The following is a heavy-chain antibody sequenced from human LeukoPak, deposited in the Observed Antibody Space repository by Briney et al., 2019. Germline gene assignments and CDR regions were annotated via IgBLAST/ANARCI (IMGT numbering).Heavy chain of an antibody. J-gene: IGHJ4*02. V-gene: IGHV1-2*02. CDR3: ARDLLSVAATPDY. CDR1: GYTFTGYY. D-gene: IGHD2-2*01. CDR2: INPNSGGT. Sequence: ASVKASCKASGYTFTGYYMHWVRQAPGQELEWMGWINPNSGGTNYAQKFQGRVTMTRDTSISTAYMELSRLRSDDTAVYYCARDLLSVAATPDYWGQGTLVTVSS.